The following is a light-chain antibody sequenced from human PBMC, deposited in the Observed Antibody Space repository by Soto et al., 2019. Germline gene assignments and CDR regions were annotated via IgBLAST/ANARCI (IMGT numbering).Light chain of an antibody. CDR2: AAS. V-gene: IGKV1-39*01. Sequence: DIQMTQSPSPLSASVGDRVTITCRASQNINTFLNWYQQKPGKAPKLLISAASTLQNGVPSRFSGSGSGIDFTLTIDNLQPEDFATYYCQQSFSVPLFTFGQGTKLEVK. CDR1: QNINTF. J-gene: IGKJ2*01. CDR3: QQSFSVPLFT.